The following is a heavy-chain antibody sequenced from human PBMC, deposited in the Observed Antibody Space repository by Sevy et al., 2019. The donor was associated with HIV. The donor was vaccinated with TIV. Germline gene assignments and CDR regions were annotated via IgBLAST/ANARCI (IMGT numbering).Heavy chain of an antibody. D-gene: IGHD2-21*01. CDR2: IYNSGNT. V-gene: IGHV4-59*13. CDR1: GGSIRRYY. CDR3: ARVFDSEGAFDL. Sequence: SETLSLTCTVSGGSIRRYYWSWIRQPPGKGLEWIGDIYNSGNTNYNPSLKSRVTISVDTSKNQFSLRLSSVTAADTAVYDCARVFDSEGAFDLWGQGTMVTVSS. J-gene: IGHJ3*01.